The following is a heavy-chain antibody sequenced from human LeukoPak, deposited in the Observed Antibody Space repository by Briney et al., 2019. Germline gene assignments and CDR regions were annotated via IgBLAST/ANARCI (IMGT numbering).Heavy chain of an antibody. V-gene: IGHV3-30-3*01. CDR1: GFTFSSCA. CDR2: ISYDGSNK. J-gene: IGHJ4*02. CDR3: ARGLNDYGNYFDY. Sequence: GGSLRLSCAASGFTFSSCAMHWVRQAPGKGLEWVAVISYDGSNKYYADSVKGRFTISRDNSKNTLYLQMNSLRAEDTAVYYCARGLNDYGNYFDYWGQGTLVTVSS. D-gene: IGHD4-17*01.